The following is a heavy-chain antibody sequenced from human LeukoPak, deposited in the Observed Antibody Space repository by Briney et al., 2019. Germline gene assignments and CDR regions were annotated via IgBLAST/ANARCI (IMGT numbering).Heavy chain of an antibody. V-gene: IGHV3-11*01. D-gene: IGHD2-21*01. CDR1: GFTFSDYY. CDR3: ARDLRGWSEFLFDY. CDR2: ISSSGSTI. Sequence: GGSLRLSCAASGFTFSDYYMSWIRQAPGKGLEWVSYISSSGSTIYYADSVKGRFTISRDNAKNSLYLQMNSPRVEDTAVYYCARDLRGWSEFLFDYWGQGTLVTVSS. J-gene: IGHJ4*02.